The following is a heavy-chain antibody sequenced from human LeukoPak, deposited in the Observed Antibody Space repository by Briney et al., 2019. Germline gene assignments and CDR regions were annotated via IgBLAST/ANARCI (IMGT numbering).Heavy chain of an antibody. D-gene: IGHD6-19*01. CDR1: GFPFNNYW. CDR3: ARAGASGWYAAGWFDP. CDR2: INTDGRTT. Sequence: GGSLKLSCAASGFPFNNYWIHWVRQAPGKGLMWVSSINTDGRTTRYAASVQGRFTISRDNAKNTLSLQMDSLRDDDTAVYYCARAGASGWYAAGWFDPWGQGTLVTVSS. V-gene: IGHV3-74*01. J-gene: IGHJ5*02.